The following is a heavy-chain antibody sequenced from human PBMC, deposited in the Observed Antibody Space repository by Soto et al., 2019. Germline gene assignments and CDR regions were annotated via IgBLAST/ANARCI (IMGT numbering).Heavy chain of an antibody. Sequence: EVQLLESGGGLVQSGGSLRLSCAASGFTFSSYAMSWVRQAPGKGLEWVSAISGSGGSTYYADSVKGRFTISRDNSKNTLYLQMNSLRAEDTAVYYCAKVSVRAGAFDIWGQGTMVTVSS. D-gene: IGHD3-10*01. CDR2: ISGSGGST. J-gene: IGHJ3*02. V-gene: IGHV3-23*01. CDR3: AKVSVRAGAFDI. CDR1: GFTFSSYA.